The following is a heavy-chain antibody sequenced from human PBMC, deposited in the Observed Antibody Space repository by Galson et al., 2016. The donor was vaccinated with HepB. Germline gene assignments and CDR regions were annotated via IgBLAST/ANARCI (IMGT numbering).Heavy chain of an antibody. D-gene: IGHD5-18*01. CDR2: ISGSGADT. J-gene: IGHJ4*02. Sequence: SLRLSCAASGFNFGGYAMSWVRQAPGKGLEWVSAISGSGADTSYGDSVKGRFTISRDNSESTLSLQMNSLRAEDTAIYYCAIVDAALVLNFDHWGQGALVTVSS. CDR1: GFNFGGYA. CDR3: AIVDAALVLNFDH. V-gene: IGHV3-23*01.